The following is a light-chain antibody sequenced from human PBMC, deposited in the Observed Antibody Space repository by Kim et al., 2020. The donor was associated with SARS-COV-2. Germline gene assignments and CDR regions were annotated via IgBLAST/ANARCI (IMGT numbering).Light chain of an antibody. J-gene: IGLJ3*02. V-gene: IGLV3-1*01. CDR2: QDI. CDR3: QAWDSSTAV. Sequence: SYELTQPPSVSVSPGQTVSFTCSGDKLGNKYACWYQQKPGQSPVLVIYQDIKRPSGIPERFSGSNSGNTATLTISGTQAMDEADYYCQAWDSSTAVFGGGTQLTVL. CDR1: KLGNKY.